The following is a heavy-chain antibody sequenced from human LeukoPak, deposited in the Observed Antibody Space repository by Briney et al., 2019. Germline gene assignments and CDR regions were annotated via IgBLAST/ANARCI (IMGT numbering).Heavy chain of an antibody. CDR1: GGTFSSYA. CDR2: IIPILGIA. Sequence: GSSVKVSCEASGGTFSSYAISWVRQAPGQGLEWMGRIIPILGIANYAQKFQGRVTITADKSTSTAYMELSSLRSEDTAVYYCASEQQLPHDAFDIWGQGTMVTVSS. D-gene: IGHD6-13*01. CDR3: ASEQQLPHDAFDI. V-gene: IGHV1-69*04. J-gene: IGHJ3*02.